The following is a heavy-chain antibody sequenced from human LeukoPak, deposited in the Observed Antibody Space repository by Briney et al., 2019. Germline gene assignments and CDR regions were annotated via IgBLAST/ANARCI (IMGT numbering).Heavy chain of an antibody. CDR2: ISWNSGRI. V-gene: IGHV3-9*01. J-gene: IGHJ4*02. CDR3: AKGTPTSSGSYYYFDY. CDR1: GFTFDDYA. D-gene: IGHD1-26*01. Sequence: GGSLRLSCAASGFTFDDYAMHWVRQAPGKGLEWVSGISWNSGRIGYADSVKGRFTISRDNAKNSLYLQMNSLRAEDTAVYYCAKGTPTSSGSYYYFDYWGQGTLVTVSS.